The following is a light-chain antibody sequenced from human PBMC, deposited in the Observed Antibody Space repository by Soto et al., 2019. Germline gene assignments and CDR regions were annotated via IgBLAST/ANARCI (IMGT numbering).Light chain of an antibody. CDR1: SGHSSYA. J-gene: IGLJ3*02. Sequence: QPVLTQSPSASASLGASVKLTCTLSSGHSSYAIAWHQQQPEKAPRYLMKLNSDGSHSKGDGIPDRFSGSSSGAERYLTISSLQSEDEADYYCQTWGTGIHGVFGGGTQLTVL. V-gene: IGLV4-69*01. CDR2: LNSDGSH. CDR3: QTWGTGIHGV.